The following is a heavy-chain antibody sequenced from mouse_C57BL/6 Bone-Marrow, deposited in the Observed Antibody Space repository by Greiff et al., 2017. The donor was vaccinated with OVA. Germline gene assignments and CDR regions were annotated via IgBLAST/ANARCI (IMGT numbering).Heavy chain of an antibody. CDR1: GFTFSSHG. Sequence: EVTVEESGGDLVKPGGSLKPSCAASGFTFSSHGMSWVRQTPDKRLEWVATISSGGSYTYYPDSVKGRFTISRDNAQNTLYLQMSSLKAEDTAMYYCARHQAWFAYWGQGTLVTVSA. CDR3: ARHQAWFAY. V-gene: IGHV5-6*02. CDR2: ISSGGSYT. J-gene: IGHJ3*01.